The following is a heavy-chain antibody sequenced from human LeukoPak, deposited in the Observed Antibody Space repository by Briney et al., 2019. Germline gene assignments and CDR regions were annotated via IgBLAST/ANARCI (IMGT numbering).Heavy chain of an antibody. J-gene: IGHJ4*02. D-gene: IGHD2-15*01. CDR3: ARETDIVVVVAAHYFDY. Sequence: SETLSLTCTVSGGSFSSSSYYWGWIRQPPGKGLEWIGSIYYSGSTYYNPSLKSRLTISVDTSKNQFSLKLSSVTAADTAVYYCARETDIVVVVAAHYFDYWGQGTLVTVSS. V-gene: IGHV4-39*02. CDR2: IYYSGST. CDR1: GGSFSSSSYY.